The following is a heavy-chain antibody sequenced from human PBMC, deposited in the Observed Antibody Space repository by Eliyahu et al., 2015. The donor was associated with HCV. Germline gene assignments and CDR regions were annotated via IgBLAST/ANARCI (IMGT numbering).Heavy chain of an antibody. CDR2: ISAYNGNT. D-gene: IGHD3-10*01. J-gene: IGHJ6*03. V-gene: IGHV1-18*01. CDR1: GYTFXSYG. CDR3: ARGSHATMVQGVIVTGYYYYMDV. Sequence: QVQLVQSGAEVQKPGASVKVSCKASGYTFXSYGISWVRXAPGQGLEWMGWISAYNGNTNYAQKLQGRVTMTTDTSTSTAYMELRSLRSDDTAVYYCARGSHATMVQGVIVTGYYYYMDVWGKGTTVTVSS.